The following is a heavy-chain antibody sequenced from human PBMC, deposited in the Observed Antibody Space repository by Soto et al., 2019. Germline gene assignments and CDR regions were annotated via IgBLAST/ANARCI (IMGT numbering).Heavy chain of an antibody. J-gene: IGHJ6*02. CDR1: GYTFTSYG. V-gene: IGHV1-18*01. CDR3: ARDREYDFWSGYYSLPRMDV. CDR2: ISAYNGNT. D-gene: IGHD3-3*01. Sequence: QVQLVQSGAEVKKPGASVKVSCKASGYTFTSYGISWVRQAPGQGLEWMGWISAYNGNTNYAQKLQGRVTMTTDTSTSTAYMELRSLRSDDTAVYYCARDREYDFWSGYYSLPRMDVWGQGTTVTVSS.